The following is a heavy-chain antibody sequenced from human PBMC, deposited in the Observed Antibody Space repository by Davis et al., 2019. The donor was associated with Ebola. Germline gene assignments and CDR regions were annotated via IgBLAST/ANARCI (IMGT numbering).Heavy chain of an antibody. CDR3: SGTIVPTFDY. CDR1: GFTFSSYG. Sequence: GESLKISCAASGFTFSSYGMHWVRQAPGKGLEWVAVISYDGSNKYYADSVKGRFTISRDNSKNTLYLQMNSLRAEDTAVYYCSGTIVPTFDYWGQGTLVTVSS. J-gene: IGHJ4*02. D-gene: IGHD1-1*01. CDR2: ISYDGSNK. V-gene: IGHV3-30*03.